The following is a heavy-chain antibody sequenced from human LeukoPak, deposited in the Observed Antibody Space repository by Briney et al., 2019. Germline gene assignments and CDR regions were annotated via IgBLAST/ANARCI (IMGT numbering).Heavy chain of an antibody. J-gene: IGHJ5*02. V-gene: IGHV1-69*05. CDR1: GGTCSSYA. Sequence: SVKVSCKASGGTCSSYAISWVRRAPGQGLEWMGGIIPIFGTANYAQTLQGRVTMTTDTSTSTAYTELRSLRSDDTAVYYCARVTAAAGTTWFDPCGQGNLVTVSS. CDR2: IIPIFGTA. D-gene: IGHD6-13*01. CDR3: ARVTAAAGTTWFDP.